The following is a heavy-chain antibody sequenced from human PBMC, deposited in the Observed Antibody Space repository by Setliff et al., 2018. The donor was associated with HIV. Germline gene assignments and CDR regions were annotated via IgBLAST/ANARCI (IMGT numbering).Heavy chain of an antibody. V-gene: IGHV1-18*01. J-gene: IGHJ4*02. CDR1: GYTFINYG. Sequence: GASVKVSCKASGYTFINYGTSWVRQAPGQGLEWMGWISAYNGNTNYAQQLQGRVTMTTDTSTSTAYMELRSLRSDDTAVYYCARDGYYYDGSAYSTFDYWGQGTLVTVSS. CDR2: ISAYNGNT. D-gene: IGHD3-22*01. CDR3: ARDGYYYDGSAYSTFDY.